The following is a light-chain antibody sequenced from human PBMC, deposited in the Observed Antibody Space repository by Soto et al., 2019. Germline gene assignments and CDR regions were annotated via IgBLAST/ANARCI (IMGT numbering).Light chain of an antibody. J-gene: IGKJ4*01. Sequence: EIVMTQSPATLSVSPGETATLSFRASKSVSYNLAWYQQKAGQGPRLLIYGAFTRATGIPARFSGSGSGTEFTLTISSLQSEDFAVYYCQQYKTWPPLTFGGGTKVEIK. CDR1: KSVSYN. CDR2: GAF. V-gene: IGKV3-15*01. CDR3: QQYKTWPPLT.